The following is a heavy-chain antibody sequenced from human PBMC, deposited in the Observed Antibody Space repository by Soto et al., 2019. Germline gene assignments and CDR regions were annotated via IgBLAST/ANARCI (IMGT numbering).Heavy chain of an antibody. CDR3: AKGMNSSYPDAIYYYYYYMDV. CDR1: GFTFDDYA. V-gene: IGHV3-9*01. Sequence: PGGSLRLSCAASGFTFDDYAMHWVRQAPGKGLEWVSGISWNSGSIGYADSVKGRFTISRDNAKNSLYLQMNSLRAEDTALYYCAKGMNSSYPDAIYYYYYYMDVWGKGTTVTVSS. D-gene: IGHD6-6*01. CDR2: ISWNSGSI. J-gene: IGHJ6*03.